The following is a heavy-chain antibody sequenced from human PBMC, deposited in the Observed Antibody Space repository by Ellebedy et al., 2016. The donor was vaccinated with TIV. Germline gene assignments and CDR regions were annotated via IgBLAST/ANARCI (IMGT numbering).Heavy chain of an antibody. CDR3: ARGGYYGSGSSSGLDI. J-gene: IGHJ3*02. CDR2: VSSSGSTI. V-gene: IGHV3-11*01. CDR1: GFTFSHYW. Sequence: GESLKISCAASGFTFSHYWMSWVRQAPGKGPEWVSYVSSSGSTIYYADSVKGRFTISRDDAENALYLQMNGLRAGDTAVYYCARGGYYGSGSSSGLDIWGQGTMVTVSS. D-gene: IGHD3-10*01.